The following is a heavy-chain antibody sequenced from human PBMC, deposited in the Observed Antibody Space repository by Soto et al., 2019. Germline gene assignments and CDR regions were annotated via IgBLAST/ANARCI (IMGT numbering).Heavy chain of an antibody. J-gene: IGHJ4*02. CDR1: GFTFSSYG. V-gene: IGHV3-30*18. CDR3: AKVSSSHNFDY. D-gene: IGHD6-6*01. CDR2: ISYDGRNQ. Sequence: QVQLVESGGGVVQPGRSLRLSCAASGFTFSSYGMHWVRQAPGKGLEWVAVISYDGRNQYYADSVKGRFTLSRDNSKNTLYLQMNSLRAEDTAVYYCAKVSSSHNFDYWGQGTLVTVSS.